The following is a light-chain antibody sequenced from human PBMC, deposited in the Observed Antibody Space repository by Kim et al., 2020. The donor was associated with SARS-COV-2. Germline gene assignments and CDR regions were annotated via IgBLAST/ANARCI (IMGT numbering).Light chain of an antibody. CDR3: QQYNQWPLT. CDR2: STS. J-gene: IGKJ4*01. V-gene: IGKV3-15*01. Sequence: EIVMTQSPGTLSVSPGERATLSCRASESVSIKVAWYQQRPDQAPRLLLYSTSTRATGVPPRFSGSGSGTEFTLTISSLQSEDYALYYCQQYNQWPLTFGGGTKVDIK. CDR1: ESVSIK.